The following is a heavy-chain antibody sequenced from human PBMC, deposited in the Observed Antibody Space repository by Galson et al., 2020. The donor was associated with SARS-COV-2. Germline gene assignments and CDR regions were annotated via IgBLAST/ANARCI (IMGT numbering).Heavy chain of an antibody. J-gene: IGHJ4*02. D-gene: IGHD2-21*02. V-gene: IGHV3-21*01. Sequence: GESLKISCAASGFTFSSYSMNWVRQAPGKGLEWVLSISSSSSYIYYADSVKGRFTISRDNAKNSLYLQMNSLRAEDTAVYYCARDLSLVTASVNDYWGQGTLVIVSS. CDR1: GFTFSSYS. CDR2: ISSSSSYI. CDR3: ARDLSLVTASVNDY.